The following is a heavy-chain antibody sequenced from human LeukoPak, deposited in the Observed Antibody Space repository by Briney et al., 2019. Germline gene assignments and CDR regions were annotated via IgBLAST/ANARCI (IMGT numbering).Heavy chain of an antibody. J-gene: IGHJ4*02. V-gene: IGHV5-51*01. Sequence: GESLKISCKGSGYSFTSYWIGWVRQMPGKGLEWMGIIYPGDSDTRYSPSFQGQVTISADKSISTAYLQWSSLKASDTAMYYCARRMDDSSGYYYVGFDYWGQGTLVTVSS. CDR3: ARRMDDSSGYYYVGFDY. D-gene: IGHD3-22*01. CDR2: IYPGDSDT. CDR1: GYSFTSYW.